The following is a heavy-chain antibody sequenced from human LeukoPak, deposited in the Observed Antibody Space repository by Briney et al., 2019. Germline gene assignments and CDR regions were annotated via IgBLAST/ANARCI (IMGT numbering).Heavy chain of an antibody. D-gene: IGHD6-19*01. J-gene: IGHJ4*02. CDR1: GGSISSSSYS. CDR2: LSYSGST. CDR3: ARGVKWLVRLTEFDY. V-gene: IGHV4-39*01. Sequence: PSDTLSLTCTVSGGSISSSSYSWGWIRQPPGKGLEWIGSLSYSGSTYHNPSLKSRVTISVDTSKNQFSLNLSSVTAADTAVYYCARGVKWLVRLTEFDYWGQGTLVTVSS.